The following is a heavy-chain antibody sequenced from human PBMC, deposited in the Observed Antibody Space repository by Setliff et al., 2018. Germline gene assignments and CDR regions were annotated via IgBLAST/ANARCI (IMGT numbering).Heavy chain of an antibody. CDR3: ARNRLLIAVDQGFDP. D-gene: IGHD6-19*01. CDR1: GASISSHY. V-gene: IGHV4-59*08. Sequence: SETLSLTCTVSGASISSHYWSWIRQPPGKGLEWIGSMYYTGSTNYNPSLKSRVTVSVDTSKNQFSLKLSSVTAADTAVYYCARNRLLIAVDQGFDPWGQGTLVTVSS. CDR2: MYYTGST. J-gene: IGHJ5*02.